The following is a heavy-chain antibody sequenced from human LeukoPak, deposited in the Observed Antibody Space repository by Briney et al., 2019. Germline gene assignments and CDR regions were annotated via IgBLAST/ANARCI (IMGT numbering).Heavy chain of an antibody. J-gene: IGHJ4*02. CDR2: ISSSSSYI. CDR3: VYSSGWYSAGH. Sequence: GGSLGLSCAASGFTVSSNYMSWVRQAPGKGLEWVSSISSSSSYIYYADSVKGRFTISRDNAKNSLYLQMNSLRAEDTAVYYCVYSSGWYSAGHWGQGTLVTVSS. CDR1: GFTVSSNY. D-gene: IGHD6-19*01. V-gene: IGHV3-21*01.